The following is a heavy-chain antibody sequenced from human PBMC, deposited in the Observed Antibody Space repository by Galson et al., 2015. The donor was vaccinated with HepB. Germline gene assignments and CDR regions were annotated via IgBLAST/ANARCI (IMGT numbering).Heavy chain of an antibody. CDR1: GYSLTNYA. Sequence: SVKVSCKASGYSLTNYALHWVRQAPGHSLECMGCVNADNANAKQSQKFQGRVTITADESTSTAYMELSSLRSEDTAVYYCARVRTRSIVVVIVGAFDIWGQGTMVTVSS. V-gene: IGHV1-3*01. D-gene: IGHD3-22*01. CDR3: ARVRTRSIVVVIVGAFDI. CDR2: VNADNANA. J-gene: IGHJ3*02.